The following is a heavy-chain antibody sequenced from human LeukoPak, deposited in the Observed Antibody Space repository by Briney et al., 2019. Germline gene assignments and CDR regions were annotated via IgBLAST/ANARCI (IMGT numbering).Heavy chain of an antibody. D-gene: IGHD2-15*01. CDR2: INHSGST. CDR1: GGSFSGYY. CDR3: ARVRGGIFDL. J-gene: IGHJ4*02. Sequence: PSETLSLTCAVYGGSFSGYYWSWIRQPPGKGLEWIGEINHSGSTNYNPSFKSRVTISVDTSKNQFSLKLNSLIPEDTAVYYCARVRGGIFDLWGQGTPVTVSS. V-gene: IGHV4-34*01.